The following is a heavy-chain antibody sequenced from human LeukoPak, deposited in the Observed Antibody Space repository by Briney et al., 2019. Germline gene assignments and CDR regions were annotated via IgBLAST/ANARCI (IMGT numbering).Heavy chain of an antibody. V-gene: IGHV4-59*11. CDR3: ARPYYYDSSGTKGAFDI. Sequence: PSETLSLTCTVSGGSISGHYWSWIRNPPGQGLERIGYIYSSGSTNYNPSLKSRVTISVDTSKTQFSLKLSSVTAADTAVYYCARPYYYDSSGTKGAFDIWGQGTMVTVSS. J-gene: IGHJ3*02. D-gene: IGHD3-22*01. CDR2: IYSSGST. CDR1: GGSISGHY.